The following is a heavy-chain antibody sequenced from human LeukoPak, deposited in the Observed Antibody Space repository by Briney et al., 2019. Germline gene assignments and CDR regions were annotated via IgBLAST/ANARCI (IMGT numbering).Heavy chain of an antibody. CDR1: GGSISSYY. J-gene: IGHJ4*02. CDR3: ACIAAAGTPLFDY. Sequence: KPSETLSLTCTVSGGSISSYYWSWIRQPPGKGLEWIGYIYYSGSTNYNPSLKSRVTISVDTSKNQFSLKLSSVTAADTAVYYCACIAAAGTPLFDYWGQGTLVTVSS. D-gene: IGHD6-13*01. V-gene: IGHV4-59*01. CDR2: IYYSGST.